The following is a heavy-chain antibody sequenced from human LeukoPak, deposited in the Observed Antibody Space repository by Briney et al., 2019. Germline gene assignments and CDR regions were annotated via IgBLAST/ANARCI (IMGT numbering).Heavy chain of an antibody. CDR2: ISYDGSNK. J-gene: IGHJ4*02. D-gene: IGHD2-2*01. Sequence: GGSLRLSCAASGFTFSSYGIHWVRQAPGKGLEWVALISYDGSNKYYVDSVKGRFTISKDNSKNTVFLQMNSLRVEDTAVYYCAKGAAAQGSFDYWGQGTLVTVSS. V-gene: IGHV3-30*18. CDR1: GFTFSSYG. CDR3: AKGAAAQGSFDY.